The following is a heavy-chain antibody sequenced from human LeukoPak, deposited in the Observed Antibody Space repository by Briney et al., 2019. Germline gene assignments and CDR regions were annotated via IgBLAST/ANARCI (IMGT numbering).Heavy chain of an antibody. CDR2: INHSGNT. CDR1: GGSFSGYF. D-gene: IGHD2-21*02. Sequence: KASETLSLTCAVYGGSFSGYFWSWIRQPPGKGLEWIGEINHSGNTHYNPSLKSRVTISVDTSKNQFSLKLSSVTAADTAVYYCAREVITAYCGGDCRAERYGMDVWGQGTTVTVSS. CDR3: AREVITAYCGGDCRAERYGMDV. J-gene: IGHJ6*02. V-gene: IGHV4-34*01.